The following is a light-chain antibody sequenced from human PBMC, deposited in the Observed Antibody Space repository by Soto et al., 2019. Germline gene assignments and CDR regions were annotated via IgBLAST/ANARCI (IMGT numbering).Light chain of an antibody. Sequence: EIVLTQSPGTLFLSPGERATLSCRASQSVSDSYLAWYQQKPGQAPRLLIYASSRATGLPDRFSGSGSGTDFTLTISRLEPEDFAVYYCQHYGTSALFGPGTKVDIK. CDR3: QHYGTSAL. V-gene: IGKV3-20*01. J-gene: IGKJ3*01. CDR1: QSVSDSY. CDR2: AS.